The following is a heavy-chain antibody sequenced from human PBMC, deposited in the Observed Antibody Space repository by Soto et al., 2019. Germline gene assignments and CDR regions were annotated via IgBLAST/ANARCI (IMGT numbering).Heavy chain of an antibody. J-gene: IGHJ6*03. CDR1: GYTFTGYY. D-gene: IGHD6-6*01. CDR3: ARGPYTSSSLYYYYYYMDV. CDR2: INPNSGGT. Sequence: QVQLVQSGAEVKKPGASVKVSCKASGYTFTGYYMHWVRQAPGQVLEWMGWINPNSGGTNYAQKFQGRVTMTRDTSITTAYMELSRLRSDDTAVYYCARGPYTSSSLYYYYYYMDVWGKGTTVTVSS. V-gene: IGHV1-2*02.